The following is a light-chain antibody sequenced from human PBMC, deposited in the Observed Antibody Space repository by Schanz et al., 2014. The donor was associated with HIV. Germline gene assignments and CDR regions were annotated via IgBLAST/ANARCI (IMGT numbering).Light chain of an antibody. CDR1: QSVSSY. CDR3: QLYGSSPLYT. CDR2: DAS. Sequence: EIVLTQSPATLSLSPGERATLSCRASQSVSSYLAWYQQKPGQAPRLLIYDASNRATGIPARFSGSGSGTDFTLTISSLEPEDFAVYYCQLYGSSPLYTFGQGTKLEIK. J-gene: IGKJ2*01. V-gene: IGKV3-11*01.